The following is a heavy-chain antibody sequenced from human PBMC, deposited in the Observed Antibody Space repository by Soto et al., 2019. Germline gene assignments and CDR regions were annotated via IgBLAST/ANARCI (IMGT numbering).Heavy chain of an antibody. CDR1: GGTFSNHL. CDR3: VRDSPIGSAFSGHDDMTS. Sequence: QVQLVQSGAEVKKPGSSVKVSCKASGGTFSNHLITWVRQAPGQGPEWMGRIIPMLAITNYAQKFQGRVTITADKPTTTAKREVSSLRPEDPAMYYCVRDSPIGSAFSGHDDMTSWGQEPLFTVS. V-gene: IGHV1-69*04. D-gene: IGHD5-12*01. J-gene: IGHJ4*02. CDR2: IIPMLAIT.